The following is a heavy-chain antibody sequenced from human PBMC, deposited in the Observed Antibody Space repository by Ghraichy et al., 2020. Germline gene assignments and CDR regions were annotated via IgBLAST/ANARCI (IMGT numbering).Heavy chain of an antibody. V-gene: IGHV1-24*01. Sequence: ASVKVSCKVSGYTLTELSMHWVRQAPGKGLEWMGGFDPEDGETIYAQKFQGRVTMTEDTSTDTAYMELSSLRSEDTAVYYCATSVGSGSYTYYYYGMDVWGQGTTVTVSS. CDR1: GYTLTELS. J-gene: IGHJ6*02. D-gene: IGHD3-10*01. CDR3: ATSVGSGSYTYYYYGMDV. CDR2: FDPEDGET.